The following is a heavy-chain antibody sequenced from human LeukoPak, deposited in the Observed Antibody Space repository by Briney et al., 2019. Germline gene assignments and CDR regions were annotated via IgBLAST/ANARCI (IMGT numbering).Heavy chain of an antibody. CDR3: ARDRGSKRVAYCGGDCYIGYFDL. Sequence: GASVKVSCKASGYTFTGYYMHWVRQAPGQGLEWMGWINPNSGVTNYAQKFQGRVTMTRDTSISTAYMELSRLGSDDTAVYYCARDRGSKRVAYCGGDCYIGYFDLWGRGTLVTVSS. J-gene: IGHJ2*01. V-gene: IGHV1-2*02. CDR2: INPNSGVT. CDR1: GYTFTGYY. D-gene: IGHD2-21*02.